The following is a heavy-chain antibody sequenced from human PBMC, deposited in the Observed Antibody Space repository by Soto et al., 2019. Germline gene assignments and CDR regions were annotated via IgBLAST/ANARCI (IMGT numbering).Heavy chain of an antibody. Sequence: SETLSLTCTVSGGSISSGGYYWSWVRQHPGKGLEWIGYIDYSGSTNYNPSLKSRVTISVDTSKNQFSLKLSSVTAADTAVYYCASRGRLRQEKRDYWGQGTLVTVSS. D-gene: IGHD4-17*01. CDR1: GGSISSGGYY. CDR2: IDYSGST. V-gene: IGHV4-31*03. J-gene: IGHJ4*02. CDR3: ASRGRLRQEKRDY.